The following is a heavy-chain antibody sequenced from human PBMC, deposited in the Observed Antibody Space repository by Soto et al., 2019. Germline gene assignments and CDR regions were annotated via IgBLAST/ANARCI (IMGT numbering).Heavy chain of an antibody. J-gene: IGHJ6*02. CDR2: INPSGGST. Sequence: GLEWMGIINPSGGSTSYAQKFQGRVTMTRDTSTSTVYMELSSVTAADTAVYYCARGRGHYYGSGSYYERPRDYYGMDVWGQGTTVTVSS. V-gene: IGHV1-46*01. CDR3: ARGRGHYYGSGSYYERPRDYYGMDV. D-gene: IGHD3-10*01.